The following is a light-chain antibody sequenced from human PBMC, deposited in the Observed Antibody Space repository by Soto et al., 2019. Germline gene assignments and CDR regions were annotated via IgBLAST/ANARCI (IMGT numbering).Light chain of an antibody. J-gene: IGLJ1*01. CDR1: SIAVGDYKY. CDR3: CSHAGTFYV. Sequence: QSALTQPRSVSGSPGQSVTFSCTGPSIAVGDYKYVSWYQHHPGKAPKLMIYDVTKRPSGVPDRFSGSKSGNTASLTISGLQTEDEADYYCCSHAGTFYVFGTGTKVTVL. V-gene: IGLV2-11*01. CDR2: DVT.